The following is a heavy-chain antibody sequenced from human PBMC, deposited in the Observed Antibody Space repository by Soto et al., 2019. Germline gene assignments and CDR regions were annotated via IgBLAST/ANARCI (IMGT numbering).Heavy chain of an antibody. V-gene: IGHV3-66*01. CDR3: AKVTPLAFYY. Sequence: EVQLVESGGGLVQPGGSLRLSCAAPGLTVSTNYMSWVRQAPGKGLEWVSIMYSDGRTFHADSVKGRFTISRDKSRIMLYLQIITLSAEDTALYYCAKVTPLAFYYWSQGTLATVSS. J-gene: IGHJ4*02. CDR2: MYSDGRT. CDR1: GLTVSTNY.